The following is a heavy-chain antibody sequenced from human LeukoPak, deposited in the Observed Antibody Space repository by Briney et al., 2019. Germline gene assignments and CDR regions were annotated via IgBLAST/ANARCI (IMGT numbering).Heavy chain of an antibody. J-gene: IGHJ4*02. V-gene: IGHV1-3*01. CDR3: ARDNAREQWLGRFDY. CDR2: INAGNGNT. CDR1: GYTFTSYA. Sequence: ASVKVSCKASGYTFTSYAMHWVRQAPGQRLEWMGWINAGNGNTKYSQKFQGRVTITRDTSASTAYMELSSLRSEDTAVYYCARDNAREQWLGRFDYWAREPWSPSPQ. D-gene: IGHD6-19*01.